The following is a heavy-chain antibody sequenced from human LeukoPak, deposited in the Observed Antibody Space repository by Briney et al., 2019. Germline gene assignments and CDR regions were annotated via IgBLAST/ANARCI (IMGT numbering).Heavy chain of an antibody. V-gene: IGHV3-30*02. CDR1: AFTFSNYG. CDR2: IRYDGSNK. D-gene: IGHD3-10*01. J-gene: IGHJ4*02. Sequence: AGGSLRLSCAASAFTFSNYGMHWVRQAPGKGLEWVAFIRYDGSNKYYAASVKGRFTISRDNSKNTLYLQMNSLRAEDTAVYYCARDSYGSGSYYGITYYFDYWGQGTLVTVSS. CDR3: ARDSYGSGSYYGITYYFDY.